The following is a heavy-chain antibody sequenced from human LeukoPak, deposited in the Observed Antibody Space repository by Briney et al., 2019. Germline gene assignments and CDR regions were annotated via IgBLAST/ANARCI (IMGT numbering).Heavy chain of an antibody. CDR2: ISSSSSTI. CDR1: GFTFSSYS. CDR3: ARGVQLVYYYYYMDV. D-gene: IGHD6-13*01. J-gene: IGHJ6*03. Sequence: PGGSLRLSCAASGFTFSSYSMNWVRQAPGKGLEWVSYISSSSSTIYYADSVKGRFTISRDNAKNSLYLQMNSLRAEDTAVYYCARGVQLVYYYYYMDVWGKGTTVTVSS. V-gene: IGHV3-48*01.